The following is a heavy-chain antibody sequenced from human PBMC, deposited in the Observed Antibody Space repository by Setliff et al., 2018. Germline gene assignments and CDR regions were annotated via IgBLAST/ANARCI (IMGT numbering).Heavy chain of an antibody. CDR3: ARGRWELYFDY. Sequence: PSETLSLTCAVSGGSISSGTYYWSWIRQPAGKGLEWIGRIYTSGSTNYNPSLKSRVTISVDTSKNQFSLKLSSVTAADTAVYYCARGRWELYFDYWGQGTLVTVSS. CDR1: GGSISSGTYY. J-gene: IGHJ4*02. CDR2: IYTSGST. V-gene: IGHV4-61*02. D-gene: IGHD1-26*01.